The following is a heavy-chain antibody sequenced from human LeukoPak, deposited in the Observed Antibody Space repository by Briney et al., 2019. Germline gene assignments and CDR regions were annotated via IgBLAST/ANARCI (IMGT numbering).Heavy chain of an antibody. CDR2: IKSKTDGGTT. V-gene: IGHV3-15*01. CDR1: GFTFSNAW. D-gene: IGHD4-17*01. J-gene: IGHJ4*02. CDR3: TTDQGRDYGDYVPFDY. Sequence: GGSLRLSCAASGFTFSNAWMSWVRQAPGKGLEWVGHIKSKTDGGTTDYAAPVKGRFTISRDDSKNTLYLQMNSLKTEDTAVYYCTTDQGRDYGDYVPFDYWGQGTLVTVSS.